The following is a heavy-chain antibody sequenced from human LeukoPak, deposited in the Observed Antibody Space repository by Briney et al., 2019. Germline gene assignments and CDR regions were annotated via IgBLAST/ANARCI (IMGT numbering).Heavy chain of an antibody. V-gene: IGHV1-46*01. D-gene: IGHD6-13*01. J-gene: IGHJ4*02. CDR2: INPSGST. CDR1: GYTFTRYH. Sequence: ASVKVSCKATGYTFTRYHMHWVRQAPGQGLEWMGLINPSGSTVYAQKFQDRVTMTTDTSTSTAYMELSSLRSDDTAVYYCARDRGSSWYVDYWGQGTLVTVSS. CDR3: ARDRGSSWYVDY.